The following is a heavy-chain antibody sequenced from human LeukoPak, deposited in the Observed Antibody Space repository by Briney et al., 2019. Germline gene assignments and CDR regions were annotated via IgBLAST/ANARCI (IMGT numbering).Heavy chain of an antibody. V-gene: IGHV3-53*01. Sequence: TGGSLRLSCAASGFTFSSNYMSWVRQAPGKGLELVSVIYSGGSTYYADSVKGRFTISRDNSKNTLYLQLSSLRAEGTAVFYCEKDRPNYLGTNGHYYRRNGDSWGQGTLVTVSS. CDR1: GFTFSSNY. D-gene: IGHD2-8*01. CDR3: EKDRPNYLGTNGHYYRRNGDS. CDR2: IYSGGST. J-gene: IGHJ5*01.